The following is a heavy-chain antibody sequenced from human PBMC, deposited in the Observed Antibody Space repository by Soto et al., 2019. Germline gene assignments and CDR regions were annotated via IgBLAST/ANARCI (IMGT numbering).Heavy chain of an antibody. V-gene: IGHV1-69*01. CDR2: IIPIFGTA. CDR3: ARVTGVYDYGGNYNLGWYFDL. CDR1: GGTFSSYA. Sequence: QVQLVQSGAEVKKPGSSVKVSCKASGGTFSSYAISWVRQAPGQGLEWMGGIIPIFGTANYAQKFQGRVKITADESTSTAYMELGSLRSEDTAVYYCARVTGVYDYGGNYNLGWYFDLWGRGTLVTVSS. D-gene: IGHD4-17*01. J-gene: IGHJ2*01.